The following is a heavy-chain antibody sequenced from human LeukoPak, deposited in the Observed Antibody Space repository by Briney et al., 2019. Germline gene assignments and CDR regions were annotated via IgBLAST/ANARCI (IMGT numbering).Heavy chain of an antibody. CDR2: ISYDGSNK. CDR3: ARDSLIVVVPAASQVSAFDI. D-gene: IGHD2-2*01. CDR1: GFTFSSYA. J-gene: IGHJ3*02. Sequence: GRSLRLSCAASGFTFSSYAMHWVRQAPGKGLEWVAVISYDGSNKYYADSVKGRFTISRDNSKNTLYLQMNSLRAEDTAVYYCARDSLIVVVPAASQVSAFDIWGQGTMVTVSS. V-gene: IGHV3-30-3*01.